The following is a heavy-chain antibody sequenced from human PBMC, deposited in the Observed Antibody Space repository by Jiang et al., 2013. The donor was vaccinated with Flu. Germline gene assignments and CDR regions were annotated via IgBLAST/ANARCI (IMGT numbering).Heavy chain of an antibody. D-gene: IGHD3-22*01. CDR2: IYPGDSDT. J-gene: IGHJ4*02. CDR3: ARCHYDSSGYYSDY. V-gene: IGHV5-51*01. CDR1: GYSFPSYW. Sequence: VQLVESGAEVKKPGESLKISCKGSGYSFPSYWIAWVRQMPGKGLEWMGIIYPGDSDTTYSPPFQGQVTISADKSISTAYLQWSSLKASDAAMYYCARCHYDSSGYYSDYWGQGTLVTVSS.